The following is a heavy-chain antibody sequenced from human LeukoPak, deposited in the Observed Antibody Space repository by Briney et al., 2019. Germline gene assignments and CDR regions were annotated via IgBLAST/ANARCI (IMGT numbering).Heavy chain of an antibody. J-gene: IGHJ3*02. CDR1: GGTFSSYA. D-gene: IGHD6-6*01. CDR2: IIPIFGTA. V-gene: IGHV1-69*01. Sequence: SVKVSCKASGGTFSSYAISWVRQAPGQGLEWMGGIIPIFGTANYAQKFQGRVTITADESTSTAYMELSSLRSEDTAVYYCARWSSSRKQLVRGDAFDIWGQGTMVTVSS. CDR3: ARWSSSRKQLVRGDAFDI.